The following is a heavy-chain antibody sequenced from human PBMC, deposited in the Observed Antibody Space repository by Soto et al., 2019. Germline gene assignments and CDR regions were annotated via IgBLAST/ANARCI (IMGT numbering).Heavy chain of an antibody. CDR2: IHYSGST. Sequence: PSETLSLTCTVSGDSISSSTYYWGWIRQSPGKGLEWIGNIHYSGSTYYNPSLKSRVTISVDTSKNQFSLKLSSVTAADTAVYYCASYYYVSGDYRSSDYWGQGTLATVSS. CDR1: GDSISSSTYY. CDR3: ASYYYVSGDYRSSDY. D-gene: IGHD3-10*01. V-gene: IGHV4-39*01. J-gene: IGHJ4*02.